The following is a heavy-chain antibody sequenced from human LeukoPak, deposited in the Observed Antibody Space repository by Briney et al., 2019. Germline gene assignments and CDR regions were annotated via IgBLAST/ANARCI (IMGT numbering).Heavy chain of an antibody. Sequence: GGSLRLSCAASGFTFSSYAMSWVRQAPGKGLEWVSAISGSGGSTYYADSVKGRFTISRDNSKNTLYLQMNSLRAEDTAVYYCARRRDSSGYCDAFDIWGQGTMVTVSS. D-gene: IGHD3-22*01. CDR2: ISGSGGST. CDR3: ARRRDSSGYCDAFDI. J-gene: IGHJ3*02. CDR1: GFTFSSYA. V-gene: IGHV3-23*01.